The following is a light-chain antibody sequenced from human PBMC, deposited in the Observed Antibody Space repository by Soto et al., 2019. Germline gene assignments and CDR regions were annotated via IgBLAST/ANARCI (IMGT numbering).Light chain of an antibody. CDR3: QQYSGWPLT. CDR1: QHVRNN. J-gene: IGKJ3*01. Sequence: EIVMTQSPATVSVSPGEGATLSCRASQHVRNNWLAWYQQKSGQAPRLLIYDASTRATGIPARFSGSGSGTEFTLTISSLQSEDLAVYFCQQYSGWPLTFGPGTKVDL. CDR2: DAS. V-gene: IGKV3-15*01.